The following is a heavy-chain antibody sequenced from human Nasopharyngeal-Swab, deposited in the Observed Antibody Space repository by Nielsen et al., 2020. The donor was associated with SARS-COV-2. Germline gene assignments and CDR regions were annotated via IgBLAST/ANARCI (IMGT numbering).Heavy chain of an antibody. CDR2: ISNSGSTI. CDR1: GFTFSSYA. D-gene: IGHD3-22*01. CDR3: ARREYYYDSSGYGWYFDL. V-gene: IGHV3-48*04. Sequence: GESLKISCAASGFTFSSYAMSWVRQAPGKGLEWVSYISNSGSTIYYADSVKGRFTISRDNAKNSLYLQMNSLRAEDTAVYYCARREYYYDSSGYGWYFDLWGRGTLVTVSS. J-gene: IGHJ2*01.